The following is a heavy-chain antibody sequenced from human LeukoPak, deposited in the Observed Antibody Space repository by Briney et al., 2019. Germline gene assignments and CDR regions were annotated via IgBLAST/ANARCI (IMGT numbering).Heavy chain of an antibody. D-gene: IGHD2-2*01. J-gene: IGHJ3*02. Sequence: SETLSLTCTVSGGSISSYYWSWIRQPPGKGLEWIGYIYYSGNTNYNPSLKSRVTISVDTSKNQFSLKLNSVTAADTAVYYCARTGAVVVPAARAAVDIWGQGTMVTVSS. CDR3: ARTGAVVVPAARAAVDI. CDR1: GGSISSYY. CDR2: IYYSGNT. V-gene: IGHV4-59*01.